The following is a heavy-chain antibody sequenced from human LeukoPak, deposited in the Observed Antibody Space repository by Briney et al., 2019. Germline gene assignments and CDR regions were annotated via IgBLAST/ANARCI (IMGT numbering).Heavy chain of an antibody. D-gene: IGHD3-22*01. CDR1: GGSFSDYY. V-gene: IGHV4-34*01. CDR2: INHSGNT. CDR3: ARSKDGSGFAAY. J-gene: IGHJ4*02. Sequence: SETLSLTCAVYGGSFSDYYWNWIRQPPGKGLEWIGEINHSGNTNYNPSLKSRVAISVDTSKNQFSLKLSSVIAADTAMYYCARSKDGSGFAAYWGQGTQVTASS.